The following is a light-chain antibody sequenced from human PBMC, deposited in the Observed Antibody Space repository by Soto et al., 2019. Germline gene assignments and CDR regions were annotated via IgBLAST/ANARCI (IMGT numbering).Light chain of an antibody. V-gene: IGLV1-40*01. CDR2: GNS. CDR1: SSNIGAGHD. Sequence: QSVLTQPPSVSGAPGQTVTISCTGSSSNIGAGHDVPWYQQLPGTAPKLLIYGNSNRPSGVPDRFSGSKSGTSASLAITGLQAEDEADYYCQSYDSRLSVVFGGGTKVTVL. CDR3: QSYDSRLSVV. J-gene: IGLJ2*01.